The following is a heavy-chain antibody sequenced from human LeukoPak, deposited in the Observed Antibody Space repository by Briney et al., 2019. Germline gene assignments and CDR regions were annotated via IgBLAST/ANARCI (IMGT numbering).Heavy chain of an antibody. V-gene: IGHV1-46*01. CDR1: GYTFTSYY. J-gene: IGHJ4*02. Sequence: ASVKVSCKASGYTFTSYYMHWVRQAPGQGREWMGIINPSGGSTSYAQKFQGRVTMTRDTSTSTVYMELSSLRSEDTAVYYCARVVAIAAALGYWGQGTLVTVSS. CDR3: ARVVAIAAALGY. D-gene: IGHD6-13*01. CDR2: INPSGGST.